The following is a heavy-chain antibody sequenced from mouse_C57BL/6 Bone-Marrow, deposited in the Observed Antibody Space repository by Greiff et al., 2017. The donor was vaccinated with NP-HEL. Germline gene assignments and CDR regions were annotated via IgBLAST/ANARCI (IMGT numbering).Heavy chain of an antibody. J-gene: IGHJ3*01. Sequence: QVQLQQSGAELARPGASVKLSCKASGYTFTSYGISWVKQRTGQGLEWIGEIYPRSGNTYYNEKFKGKATLTADKSSSTAYMELRSLTSEDCAVFVCARRSGSSYEAYWGQGTLVTVSA. V-gene: IGHV1-81*01. CDR1: GYTFTSYG. CDR2: IYPRSGNT. D-gene: IGHD1-1*01. CDR3: ARRSGSSYEAY.